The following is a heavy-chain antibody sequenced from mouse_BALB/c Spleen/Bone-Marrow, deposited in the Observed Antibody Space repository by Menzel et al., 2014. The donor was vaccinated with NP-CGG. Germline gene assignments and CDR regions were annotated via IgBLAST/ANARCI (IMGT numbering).Heavy chain of an antibody. CDR3: SRGAFYFDF. CDR1: GYSITSDYA. CDR2: ISFSGGT. Sequence: VQLQQSGPGLVKPSQSLSLTCTVTGYSITSDYAWNWIRQFPGNKLEWLGYISFSGGTTYNPSLESRISITRDTSKNQFFLQLNSVTTEDTATYYCSRGAFYFDFWSHGTTLTVSS. J-gene: IGHJ2*01. V-gene: IGHV3-2*02.